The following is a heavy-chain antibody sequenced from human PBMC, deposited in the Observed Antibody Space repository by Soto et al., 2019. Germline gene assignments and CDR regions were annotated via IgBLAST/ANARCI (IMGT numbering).Heavy chain of an antibody. CDR2: ISSNGVNT. V-gene: IGHV3-64*02. J-gene: IGHJ2*01. D-gene: IGHD7-27*01. Sequence: DVQLVESGEGLVQPGGSLRLSCAASGFTFSVYAMHWVRQAPGKGLEYVSAISSNGVNTFYADSVKGRFTISRDNSKNTLFLQMGSLRAEDMAVYYCARGAWGRYFELWGRGTLVAVSS. CDR1: GFTFSVYA. CDR3: ARGAWGRYFEL.